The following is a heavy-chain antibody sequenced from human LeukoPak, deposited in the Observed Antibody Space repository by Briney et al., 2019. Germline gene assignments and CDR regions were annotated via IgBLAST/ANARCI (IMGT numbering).Heavy chain of an antibody. CDR2: IYHSGNT. CDR1: IDSITNYY. CDR3: AREEGIAAAGALKY. J-gene: IGHJ4*02. V-gene: IGHV4-59*01. Sequence: SETLSLTCSVPIDSITNYYWSWIRQPPGKGLEWIGFIYHSGNTNYNPSLTTRVTMSVDTSKTQITLRLTSVTAADTAVYYCAREEGIAAAGALKYWGQGILVTVSS. D-gene: IGHD6-13*01.